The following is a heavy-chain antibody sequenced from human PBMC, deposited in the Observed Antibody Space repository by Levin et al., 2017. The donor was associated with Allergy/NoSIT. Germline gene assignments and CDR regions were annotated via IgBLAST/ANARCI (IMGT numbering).Heavy chain of an antibody. CDR1: GFTFSSYA. CDR2: ISGSGGST. J-gene: IGHJ4*02. CDR3: AKDSLSSSWHVGNFDY. V-gene: IGHV3-23*01. D-gene: IGHD6-13*01. Sequence: GGSLRLSCAASGFTFSSYAMSWVRQAPGKGLEWVSAISGSGGSTYYADSVKGRFTISRDNSKNTLYLQMNSLRAEDTAVYYCAKDSLSSSWHVGNFDYWGQGTLVTVSS.